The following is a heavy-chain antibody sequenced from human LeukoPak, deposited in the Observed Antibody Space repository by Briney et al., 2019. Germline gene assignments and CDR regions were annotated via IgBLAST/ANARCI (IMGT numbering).Heavy chain of an antibody. D-gene: IGHD2-2*01. CDR2: INHSGST. J-gene: IGHJ5*02. Sequence: PSETLSLTCAVYGGSFSGYYWSWISQPPGEGLEWLGEINHSGSTNYNPSLKSRVTISVDTSKNQFSLKLSSVTAADTAVYYCARRKRSGCSSTSCLLNWFDPWGQGTLVTVSS. CDR1: GGSFSGYY. V-gene: IGHV4-34*01. CDR3: ARRKRSGCSSTSCLLNWFDP.